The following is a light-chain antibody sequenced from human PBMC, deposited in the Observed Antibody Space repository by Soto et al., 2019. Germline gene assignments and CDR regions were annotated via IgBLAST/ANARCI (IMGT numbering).Light chain of an antibody. V-gene: IGLV1-40*01. Sequence: QSVLTQPPSVSGAPGQRVTISCTGNNSNLGAGYDVHWYHQLPGAAPKLVVFGNRNRPSRVPERFSGSKSGTSATLAITGLQAEDEADYYCQAYDDSLTAFVFGGGTKLTVL. CDR3: QAYDDSLTAFV. J-gene: IGLJ3*02. CDR1: NSNLGAGYD. CDR2: GNR.